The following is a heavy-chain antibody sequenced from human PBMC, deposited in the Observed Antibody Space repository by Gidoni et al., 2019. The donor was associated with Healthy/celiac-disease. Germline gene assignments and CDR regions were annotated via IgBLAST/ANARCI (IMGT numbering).Heavy chain of an antibody. CDR2: IYYRGST. D-gene: IGHD3-10*01. J-gene: IGHJ5*02. V-gene: IGHV4-39*01. Sequence: QLQLQESGPGLVKPSETLSLTCTVSGGSISSSSYYWGWIRQPPGKGLEWIGSIYYRGSTYYNPSLKSRVTISVDTSKNQFSLKLSSVTAADTAVYYCARHAAMVQGVGWFDPWGQGTLVTVSS. CDR1: GGSISSSSYY. CDR3: ARHAAMVQGVGWFDP.